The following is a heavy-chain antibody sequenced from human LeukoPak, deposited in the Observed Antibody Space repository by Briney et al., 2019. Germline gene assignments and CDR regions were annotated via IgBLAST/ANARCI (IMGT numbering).Heavy chain of an antibody. CDR3: ARSLRDYDFWSGYYTGPGWFDP. Sequence: SETLSLTCTVSGGSISSSSYYWGWLRQPPGKGLERIGSTYYNGSTYYNPSLKSRVTTSVDTSKNQFSLKLSSVTAADTAVYYCARSLRDYDFWSGYYTGPGWFDPWGQGTLVTVSS. V-gene: IGHV4-39*01. CDR2: TYYNGST. J-gene: IGHJ5*02. CDR1: GGSISSSSYY. D-gene: IGHD3-3*01.